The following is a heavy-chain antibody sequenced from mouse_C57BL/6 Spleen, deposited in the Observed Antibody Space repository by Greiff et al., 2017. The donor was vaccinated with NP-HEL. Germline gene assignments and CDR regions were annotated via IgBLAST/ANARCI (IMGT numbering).Heavy chain of an antibody. CDR1: GYTFTSYW. D-gene: IGHD1-1*02. V-gene: IGHV1-7*01. Sequence: VQLVESGAELVKPGASVKLSCKASGYTFTSYWMHWVKQRPGQGLEWIGYINPSSGYTKYNQKFKDKATLTADKSSSTAYMQLSSLAYEDSAGSYCAGGGSCGCGFDYWGQGTTLTVSS. J-gene: IGHJ2*01. CDR2: INPSSGYT. CDR3: AGGGSCGCGFDY.